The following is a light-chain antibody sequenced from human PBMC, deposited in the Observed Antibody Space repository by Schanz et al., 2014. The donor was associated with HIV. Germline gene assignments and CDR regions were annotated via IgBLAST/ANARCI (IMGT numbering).Light chain of an antibody. Sequence: QSALTQPASVSGSPGQSITISCTGTTSDVGSYNLVSWYQQHPGKAPKLMIYEVSKRPSGVPDRFSGSKSGTSASLAISGLQAEDEADYYCQSYDSGLSVYVVFGGGTKLTVL. J-gene: IGLJ2*01. CDR2: EVS. V-gene: IGLV2-14*02. CDR1: TSDVGSYNL. CDR3: QSYDSGLSVYVV.